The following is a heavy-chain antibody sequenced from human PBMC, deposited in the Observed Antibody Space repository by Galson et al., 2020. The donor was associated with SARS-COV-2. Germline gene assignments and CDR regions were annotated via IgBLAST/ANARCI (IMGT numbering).Heavy chain of an antibody. Sequence: SETLSLTCTVSGGSISSSSYYWGWIRQPPGKGLEWIGSIYYSGSTYYNPSLKSRVTISVDTSKNQFSLKLSSVTAADTAVYYCARPLGGYDLVAFDYWGQGTLVTVSS. J-gene: IGHJ4*02. CDR1: GGSISSSSYY. CDR3: ARPLGGYDLVAFDY. V-gene: IGHV4-39*01. D-gene: IGHD5-12*01. CDR2: IYYSGST.